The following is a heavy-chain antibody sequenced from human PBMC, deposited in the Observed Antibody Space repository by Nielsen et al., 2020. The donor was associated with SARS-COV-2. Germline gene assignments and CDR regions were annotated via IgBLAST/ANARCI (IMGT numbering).Heavy chain of an antibody. V-gene: IGHV2-26*01. Sequence: WIRQPPGKALEWLAHIFSNDEKSYSTSLKTRLTISKDTSKNQVVLTMTNMDPVDTATYYCVRSNSYGFFGFDYWGQGTLVTVSS. CDR3: VRSNSYGFFGFDY. D-gene: IGHD5-18*01. CDR2: IFSNDEK. J-gene: IGHJ4*02.